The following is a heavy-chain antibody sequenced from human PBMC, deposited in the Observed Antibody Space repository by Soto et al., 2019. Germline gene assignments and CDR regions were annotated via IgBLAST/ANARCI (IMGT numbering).Heavy chain of an antibody. D-gene: IGHD3-10*01. CDR1: GYSFTSYW. CDR3: ARGLLYGSGSQYGMDV. J-gene: IGHJ6*02. V-gene: IGHV5-51*01. Sequence: GESLKISCQGSGYSFTSYWIGWVRQMPGKGLEWMGIIYPGDSDTRYSPSFQGQVTISADKSISTAYLQWSSLKASDTAMYYCARGLLYGSGSQYGMDVWGQGTTVTVSS. CDR2: IYPGDSDT.